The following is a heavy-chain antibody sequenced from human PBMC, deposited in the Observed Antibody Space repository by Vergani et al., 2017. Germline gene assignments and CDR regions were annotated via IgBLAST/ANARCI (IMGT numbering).Heavy chain of an antibody. Sequence: QVQLQESGPGLVKPSETLSLTCTVSGGSISSYYWSWIRQPPGKGLEWIGYIYYSGSTNYNPSLKSRVTISVDTSKNQFSLKLSSVTAADTAVYYCARIAAAVNYYYYYGMDVWGQGTTVTVSS. CDR2: IYYSGST. J-gene: IGHJ6*02. CDR1: GGSISSYY. CDR3: ARIAAAVNYYYYYGMDV. D-gene: IGHD6-13*01. V-gene: IGHV4-59*12.